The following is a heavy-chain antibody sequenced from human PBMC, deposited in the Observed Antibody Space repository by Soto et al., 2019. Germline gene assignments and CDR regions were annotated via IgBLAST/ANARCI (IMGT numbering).Heavy chain of an antibody. J-gene: IGHJ4*02. CDR2: IYYSGST. CDR3: ARGNYDFLTGYYIEYFDY. V-gene: IGHV4-59*01. CDR1: GGSISTYY. Sequence: SQTLSLTCTVSGGSISTYYWSWIRQPPGKGLEWIGYIYYSGSTNYNPSLKSRVTISVDTSKNQFSLKLSSVTAADTAVYYCARGNYDFLTGYYIEYFDYWGQGTLVTGSS. D-gene: IGHD3-9*01.